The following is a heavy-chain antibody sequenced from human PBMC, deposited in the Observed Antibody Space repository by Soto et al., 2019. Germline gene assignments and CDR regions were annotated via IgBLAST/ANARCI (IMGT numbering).Heavy chain of an antibody. Sequence: SETLSLTCTVSGGSISSYYWSWIGQPPGKGLEWIGYIYYSGSTNYNPSLKSRVTISVDTSKNQFSLKLSSVTAADTAVYYCARRSYYGSGSYYLGGYYYYGMDVWGQGTTVTVPS. CDR3: ARRSYYGSGSYYLGGYYYYGMDV. CDR2: IYYSGST. V-gene: IGHV4-59*08. CDR1: GGSISSYY. D-gene: IGHD3-10*01. J-gene: IGHJ6*02.